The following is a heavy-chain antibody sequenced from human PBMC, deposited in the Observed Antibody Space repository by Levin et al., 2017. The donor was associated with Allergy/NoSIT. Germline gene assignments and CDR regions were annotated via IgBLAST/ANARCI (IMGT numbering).Heavy chain of an antibody. J-gene: IGHJ6*02. CDR1: GGSFSDYN. D-gene: IGHD3-9*01. CDR2: INHSGST. CDR3: PRVRVILTGYDRGAQASDYYGMDV. V-gene: IGHV4-34*01. Sequence: SETLSLTCAVYGGSFSDYNWSWIRQPPGKGLQWIGEINHSGSTNYTPSLKSRVTKLVDTSKNQISLKLSSATAADPAAYSCPRVRVILTGYDRGAQASDYYGMDVWGQGTTVTVSS.